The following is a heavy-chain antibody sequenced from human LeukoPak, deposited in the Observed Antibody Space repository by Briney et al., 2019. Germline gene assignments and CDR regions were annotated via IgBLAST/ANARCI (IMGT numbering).Heavy chain of an antibody. D-gene: IGHD3-3*01. CDR1: GYTFFNYG. J-gene: IGHJ4*02. CDR3: GRDGVVTSYYFDY. CDR2: ISAYDGNT. Sequence: GASVKVSCKASGYTFFNYGISWVRRAPGQGLEWIGWISAYDGNTNYAQKLQDRVTVTRDISTSTAYMELRSLRSDDTAVYYCGRDGVVTSYYFDYWGQGTLVTVSS. V-gene: IGHV1-18*01.